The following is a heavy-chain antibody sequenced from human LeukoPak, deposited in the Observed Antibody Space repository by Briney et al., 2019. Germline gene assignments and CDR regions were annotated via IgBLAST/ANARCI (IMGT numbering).Heavy chain of an antibody. CDR2: IYYSGST. Sequence: SETLSLTCTVSGGSISSYYWGWIRQPPGKGLEWIGNIYYSGSTYYNPSLKSRVTISVDTSKNQFSLKLSSVTAADTAVYYCARVPNLFGSGKGWFDPWGQGTLVTVSS. CDR1: GGSISSYY. CDR3: ARVPNLFGSGKGWFDP. V-gene: IGHV4-39*07. D-gene: IGHD3-10*01. J-gene: IGHJ5*02.